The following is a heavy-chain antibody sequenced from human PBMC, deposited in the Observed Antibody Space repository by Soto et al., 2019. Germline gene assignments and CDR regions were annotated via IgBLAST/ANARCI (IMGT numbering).Heavy chain of an antibody. Sequence: ASVKVSCKASGFTFTHSAMQWVRQARGQSLEWIGWIVVGSGNTNYAPKFQERVTITWDMSTFTAYMELSSLRSEDTAVYFCARDKDRVRLGGNYYYSMDVWGQGTTVTVSS. CDR1: GFTFTHSA. V-gene: IGHV1-58*02. D-gene: IGHD5-12*01. CDR2: IVVGSGNT. J-gene: IGHJ6*02. CDR3: ARDKDRVRLGGNYYYSMDV.